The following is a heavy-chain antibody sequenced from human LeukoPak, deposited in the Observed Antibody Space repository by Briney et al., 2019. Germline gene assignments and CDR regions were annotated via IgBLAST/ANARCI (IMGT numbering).Heavy chain of an antibody. Sequence: GGSLRLSCAASGFTFSSYAMHWVRQAPGKGLEWVAVISYDGSNKYYADSVKGRFTISRDNSKNTLYLQMNSLRAEDTAVYYCAKDPKWFGELLRWFDPWGQGTLVTVSS. CDR3: AKDPKWFGELLRWFDP. J-gene: IGHJ5*02. V-gene: IGHV3-30*04. CDR1: GFTFSSYA. CDR2: ISYDGSNK. D-gene: IGHD3-10*01.